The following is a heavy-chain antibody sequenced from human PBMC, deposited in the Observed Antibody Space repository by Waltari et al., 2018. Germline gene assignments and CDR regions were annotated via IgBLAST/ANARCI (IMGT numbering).Heavy chain of an antibody. V-gene: IGHV1-2*02. CDR3: ATLAHYYIDY. J-gene: IGHJ4*02. Sequence: QVHLLQSGAEVKKPETSVKVSCKASGYTFIGYYIHWVRQAPGQGLEWLGWINPNNGDTNYAQKFQGRVTMTRDTSISTAYMELSRLRADDTAVYYCATLAHYYIDYWGQGTLVTVSS. CDR2: INPNNGDT. CDR1: GYTFIGYY.